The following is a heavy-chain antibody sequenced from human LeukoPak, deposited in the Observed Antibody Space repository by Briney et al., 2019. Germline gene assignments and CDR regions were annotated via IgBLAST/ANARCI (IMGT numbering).Heavy chain of an antibody. CDR1: GFTFSIYG. CDR2: ISHDGGNK. J-gene: IGHJ4*02. CDR3: ARMELRYFDL. D-gene: IGHD3-9*01. V-gene: IGHV3-30*03. Sequence: GGSLRLSCAASGFTFSIYGMHWVRQAPGKGLEWVAVISHDGGNKYYADSVKGRFTISRDNSKNTLYLQMNSLRTEDAAVYYCARMELRYFDLWGQGTLVTVSS.